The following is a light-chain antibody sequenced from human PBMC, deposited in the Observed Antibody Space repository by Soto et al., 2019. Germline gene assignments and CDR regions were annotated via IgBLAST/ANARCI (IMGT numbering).Light chain of an antibody. V-gene: IGLV1-40*01. CDR2: DDT. J-gene: IGLJ2*01. CDR3: QSYDSGLSGKV. Sequence: QSVLTQPPSVSGAPGQRVDISCTGSSSNIGAGYDVHWYQQLPGRAPKLLIYDDTHRPSGVPDRFSGSKSGTSASLAITGLQAEDEGHYYCQSYDSGLSGKVFGGGTKLTVL. CDR1: SSNIGAGYD.